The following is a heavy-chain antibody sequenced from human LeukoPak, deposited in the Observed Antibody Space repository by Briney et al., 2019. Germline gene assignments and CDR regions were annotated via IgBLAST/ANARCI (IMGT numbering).Heavy chain of an antibody. D-gene: IGHD2-15*01. J-gene: IGHJ6*03. CDR3: ARRFPQVVVAYYYYYMDV. CDR2: INHSGST. V-gene: IGHV4-34*01. Sequence: SETLSLTCAVYGGSFSGYYWSWIRQPPGKGLEWIGEINHSGSTNYNPSLKSRVTISVDTSKNQFSLKLSSVTAADTAVYYCARRFPQVVVAYYYYYMDVWGKGTTVTVSS. CDR1: GGSFSGYY.